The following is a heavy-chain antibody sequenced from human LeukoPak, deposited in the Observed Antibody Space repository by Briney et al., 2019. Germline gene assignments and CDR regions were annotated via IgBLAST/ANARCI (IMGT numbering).Heavy chain of an antibody. CDR2: ITGNGGST. CDR1: GFTFSSYA. CDR3: AKGGGSITMLVVGPGDDAFDI. J-gene: IGHJ3*02. V-gene: IGHV3-23*01. D-gene: IGHD3-22*01. Sequence: QPGGSLRLSCAASGFTFSSYAMTWVRQAPGKGLQWVSTITGNGGSTYYADSVKGRFTISRDNSKNTLYLQMNSLRSEDTAVYYCAKGGGSITMLVVGPGDDAFDIWGQGTVVTVSS.